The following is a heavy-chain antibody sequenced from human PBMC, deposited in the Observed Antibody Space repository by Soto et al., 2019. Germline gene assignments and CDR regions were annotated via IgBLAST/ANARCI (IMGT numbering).Heavy chain of an antibody. Sequence: ASVKVSCKASGYTFTGYYMHWVRQAPGQGLEWMGRINPNSGGTNYAQKYQGWVTMTRDTSISTAYMELSRLRSDDTAVYYCARGQLFDGSGSYYYYYYYGMDVWGQGTTVTVSS. CDR3: ARGQLFDGSGSYYYYYYYGMDV. D-gene: IGHD3-10*01. CDR1: GYTFTGYY. V-gene: IGHV1-2*04. J-gene: IGHJ6*02. CDR2: INPNSGGT.